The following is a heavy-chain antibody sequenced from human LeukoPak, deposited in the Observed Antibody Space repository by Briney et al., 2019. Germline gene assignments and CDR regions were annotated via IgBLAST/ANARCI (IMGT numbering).Heavy chain of an antibody. CDR2: IDHSGST. D-gene: IGHD6-19*01. CDR3: AKIPHPEQWLVADYDY. Sequence: SETLSLTCAVSGGTFRGYYWSWIRQPPGKGLAWIGEIDHSGSTNYNPSLESRVTLSVDTSKNQVSLNLNSVTAADTATYYCAKIPHPEQWLVADYDYWGQGSLVTVSS. CDR1: GGTFRGYY. V-gene: IGHV4-34*08. J-gene: IGHJ4*02.